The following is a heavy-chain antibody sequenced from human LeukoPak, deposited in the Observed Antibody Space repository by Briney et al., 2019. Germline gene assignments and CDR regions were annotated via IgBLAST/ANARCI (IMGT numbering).Heavy chain of an antibody. J-gene: IGHJ4*02. CDR3: ARGYYYDSSGGPSEY. CDR1: GYTFTTHH. CDR2: INTSGGST. V-gene: IGHV1-46*01. D-gene: IGHD3-22*01. Sequence: ASVKVSCKASGYTFTTHHVHWVRQAPGQGPEWMGIINTSGGSTSYAQKFQGRVTMTRDTYTSTVYMELSSLRSEDTAVYYCARGYYYDSSGGPSEYWGQGTLVTVSS.